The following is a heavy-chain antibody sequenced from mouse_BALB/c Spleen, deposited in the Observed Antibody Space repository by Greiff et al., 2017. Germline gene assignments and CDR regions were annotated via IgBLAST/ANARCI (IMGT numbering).Heavy chain of an antibody. Sequence: EVKLVESGPSLVKPSQTLSLTCSVTGDSITSGYWNWIRKFPGNKLEYMGYISYSGSTYYNPSLKSRISITRDTSKNQYYLQLNSVTTEDTATYYCARWGYDYLYAMDYWGQGTSVTVSS. CDR2: ISYSGST. CDR3: ARWGYDYLYAMDY. CDR1: GDSITSGY. D-gene: IGHD2-4*01. J-gene: IGHJ4*01. V-gene: IGHV3-8*02.